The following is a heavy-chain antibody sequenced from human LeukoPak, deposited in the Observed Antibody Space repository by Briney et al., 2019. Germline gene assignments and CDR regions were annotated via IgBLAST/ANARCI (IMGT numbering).Heavy chain of an antibody. V-gene: IGHV3-23*01. CDR2: ISGSGGAT. J-gene: IGHJ4*02. CDR3: AKGPLLWD. CDR1: GFTFNTYG. Sequence: GGSLRLSCAASGFTFNTYGMSWVRQAPGKGLEWVSGISGSGGATYYADSVKGRFTISRDDPHNTLYLQMNSLRAEDTAVYYCAKGPLLWDWGQGTLVTVSS. D-gene: IGHD2/OR15-2a*01.